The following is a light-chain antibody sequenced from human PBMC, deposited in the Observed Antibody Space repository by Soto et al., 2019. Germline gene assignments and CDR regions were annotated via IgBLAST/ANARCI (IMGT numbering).Light chain of an antibody. CDR1: QDISNY. J-gene: IGKJ4*01. CDR3: QQYDNLPT. V-gene: IGKV1-33*01. Sequence: DIQMTQSPSSLSASVGDRVTITCQASQDISNYLNWYQQKPGKAPKLLIYDASNLETGVPSRFSGSGSGTDFTFIISSLQPEAIATYYCQQYDNLPTFGGGTKVEIK. CDR2: DAS.